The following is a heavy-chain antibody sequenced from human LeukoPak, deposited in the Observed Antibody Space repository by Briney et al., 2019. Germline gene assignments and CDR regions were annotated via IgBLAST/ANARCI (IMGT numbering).Heavy chain of an antibody. Sequence: GGSLRLSCAASGFTFSSYAMHWVRQAPGKGLEWVAVISYDGSNKYYADSVKGRFTISRDSSKNTLYLQMNSLRAEDTAVYYCARDLATVTSLYYYYYYGMDVWGQGTTVTVSS. CDR2: ISYDGSNK. D-gene: IGHD4-17*01. CDR3: ARDLATVTSLYYYYYYGMDV. CDR1: GFTFSSYA. V-gene: IGHV3-30-3*01. J-gene: IGHJ6*02.